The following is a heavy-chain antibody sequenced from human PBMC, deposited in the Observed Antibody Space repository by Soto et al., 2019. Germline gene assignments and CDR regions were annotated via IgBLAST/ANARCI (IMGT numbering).Heavy chain of an antibody. V-gene: IGHV4-59*08. J-gene: IGHJ5*01. CDR3: ARHDHEKIAVAGIYWCDS. Sequence: PSETLSLTCTVSGGSISSYYWSWIRQSPGKGLEWIGYIYYSGSTNYNPSLKSRVTISVDTSKNQFSLNLSSVTAADTAVYYCARHDHEKIAVAGIYWCDSWGQGTLVTVS. CDR1: GGSISSYY. D-gene: IGHD6-19*01. CDR2: IYYSGST.